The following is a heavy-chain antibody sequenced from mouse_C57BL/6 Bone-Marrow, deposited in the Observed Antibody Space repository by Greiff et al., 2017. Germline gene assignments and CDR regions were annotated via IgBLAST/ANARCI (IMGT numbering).Heavy chain of an antibody. CDR3: ANTYYSNYGLVAY. J-gene: IGHJ3*01. V-gene: IGHV1-74*01. CDR1: GYTFTSYW. D-gene: IGHD2-5*01. Sequence: QVQLQQPGAELVKPGASVKVSCKASGYTFTSYWMHWVKQRPGQGLEWIGRIHPSDSDTNYTQKFKGKATLTVDKSSSTAYVQLSSLTSEDSAVYYCANTYYSNYGLVAYWCQGTLVTVSA. CDR2: IHPSDSDT.